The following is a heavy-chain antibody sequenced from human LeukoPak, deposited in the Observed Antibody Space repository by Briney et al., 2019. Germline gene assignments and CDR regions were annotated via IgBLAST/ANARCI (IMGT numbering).Heavy chain of an antibody. Sequence: GGSLRLSCAASGFTVTSNHMNWVRQAPGKGLEWVAVIWYDGSNKYYADSVKGRFTISRDNSKNTLYMQMNSLRAEDTAVYYCARERRGGATKIWFDPWGQGTLVTVSS. CDR2: IWYDGSNK. D-gene: IGHD1-26*01. CDR1: GFTVTSNH. V-gene: IGHV3-33*08. CDR3: ARERRGGATKIWFDP. J-gene: IGHJ5*02.